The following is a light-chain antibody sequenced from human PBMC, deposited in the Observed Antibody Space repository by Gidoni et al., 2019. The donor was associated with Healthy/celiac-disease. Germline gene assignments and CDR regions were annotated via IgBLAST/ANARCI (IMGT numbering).Light chain of an antibody. Sequence: EIVLTQSPGTLSLSPGERATLSCRASQSVSSSYLAWYQHKTGQAPRLLIYGASSRATGIPDRFSGSGSGTDFTLTISRLEPEDFAVYYCQQYGSAPTTFGQGTKVEIK. J-gene: IGKJ1*01. CDR2: GAS. CDR1: QSVSSSY. V-gene: IGKV3-20*01. CDR3: QQYGSAPTT.